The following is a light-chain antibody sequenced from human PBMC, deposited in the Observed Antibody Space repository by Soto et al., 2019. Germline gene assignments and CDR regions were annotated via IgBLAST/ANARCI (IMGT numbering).Light chain of an antibody. Sequence: GDRATITCRASQGIAPYLAWFQQKPGKVPKLLIYATSTLQSGVPSRFSGSGSGTDFTLTINSLQPEDVGTYYCQKYNSAPLTFGGGTKVEIK. CDR1: QGIAPY. CDR3: QKYNSAPLT. V-gene: IGKV1-27*01. CDR2: ATS. J-gene: IGKJ4*01.